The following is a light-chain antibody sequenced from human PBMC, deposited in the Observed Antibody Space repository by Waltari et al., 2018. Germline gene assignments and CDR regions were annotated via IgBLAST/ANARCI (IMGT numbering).Light chain of an antibody. Sequence: QSVLTQPPSASETPGQRVTISCSGSNSNLGSNYLYWYQQLPGTAPKLLIYGNTQRPSGVPDRFSASKSGTSASLAIRWLRSEDEAVYYCASWDDSHYVFGTGTQVTVL. CDR1: NSNLGSNY. CDR3: ASWDDSHYV. J-gene: IGLJ1*01. CDR2: GNT. V-gene: IGLV1-47*01.